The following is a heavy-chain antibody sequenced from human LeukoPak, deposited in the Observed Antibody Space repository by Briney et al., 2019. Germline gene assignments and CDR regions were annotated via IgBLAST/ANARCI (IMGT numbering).Heavy chain of an antibody. D-gene: IGHD3-10*02. CDR2: ISSSGSTI. J-gene: IGHJ6*04. Sequence: LSLTCAVSGGSISRNWWTWVRQPPGKGLEWVSYISSSGSTIYYADSVKGRFTISRDNAKNSLYLQMNSLRAEDTAVYYCAELGITMIGGVWGKGTTVTISS. CDR3: AELGITMIGGV. CDR1: GGSISRNW. V-gene: IGHV3-48*03.